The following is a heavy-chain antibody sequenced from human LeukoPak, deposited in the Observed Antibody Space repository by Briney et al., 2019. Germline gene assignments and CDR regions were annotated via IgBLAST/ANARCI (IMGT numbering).Heavy chain of an antibody. J-gene: IGHJ3*02. D-gene: IGHD3-10*01. Sequence: GGSLRLSCAASGFTFSSYAMSWVRQAPGKGLEWVSGISGSGGRTYYADSVKGRFTISRDDSKNTLYFQLNSLRPEDTAVYYCAIRSTSGSWSALDIWGQGTMVTVSS. V-gene: IGHV3-23*01. CDR2: ISGSGGRT. CDR1: GFTFSSYA. CDR3: AIRSTSGSWSALDI.